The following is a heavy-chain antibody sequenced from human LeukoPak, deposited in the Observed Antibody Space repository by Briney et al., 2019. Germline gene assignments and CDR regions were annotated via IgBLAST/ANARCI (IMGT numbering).Heavy chain of an antibody. Sequence: SVKISCKASGGTFSSYAISWVRQAPGQGLEWMGGIIPIFGTANYAQKFQGRVTITADESTSTAYMELSSLRSEDTAVYYCARDETGTYNWFDPWGQGTLVTVSS. J-gene: IGHJ5*02. D-gene: IGHD1-1*01. CDR3: ARDETGTYNWFDP. CDR1: GGTFSSYA. CDR2: IIPIFGTA. V-gene: IGHV1-69*01.